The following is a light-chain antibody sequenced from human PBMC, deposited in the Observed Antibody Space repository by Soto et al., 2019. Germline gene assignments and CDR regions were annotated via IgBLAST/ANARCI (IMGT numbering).Light chain of an antibody. CDR1: QSVSSS. CDR2: GAS. J-gene: IGKJ5*01. CDR3: QHYNNWST. V-gene: IGKV3-15*01. Sequence: IVMTQSPATLSVSPGERATLSCRASQSVSSSLAWYQQRPGQAPRLLIYGASTRATDIPARFSGSGSGTEFTLTITNLQSEEFAIYYCQHYNNWSTFGQGTRLEIK.